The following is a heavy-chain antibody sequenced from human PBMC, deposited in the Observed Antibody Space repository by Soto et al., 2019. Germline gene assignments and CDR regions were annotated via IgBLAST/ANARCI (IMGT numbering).Heavy chain of an antibody. J-gene: IGHJ3*02. CDR1: GFTFSSYA. Sequence: QVQPVESGGGVVQPGRSLRLSCAASGFTFSSYAMHWVRQAPGKGLEWVAVISYDGSNKYYADSVKGRFTISRDNSKNTLYLQMNSLRAEDTAVYYCAREGGGRGAFDIWGQGTMVTVSS. CDR2: ISYDGSNK. D-gene: IGHD3-16*01. V-gene: IGHV3-30-3*01. CDR3: AREGGGRGAFDI.